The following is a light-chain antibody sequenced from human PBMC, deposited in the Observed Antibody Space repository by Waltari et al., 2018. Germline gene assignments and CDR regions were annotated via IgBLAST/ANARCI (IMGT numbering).Light chain of an antibody. CDR2: WSS. V-gene: IGKV4-1*01. CDR3: QQYYSIPWT. CDR1: QNLLYTSNNKNS. J-gene: IGKJ1*01. Sequence: DIVMTQSPDSLAVSLGERATLNCKSSQNLLYTSNNKNSLAWYQQKPGQPPKLLIYWSSTRQSGVPDRFGGSGSGTDFTLTISSLQGEDVALYDCQQYYSIPWTFGQGTKVEIK.